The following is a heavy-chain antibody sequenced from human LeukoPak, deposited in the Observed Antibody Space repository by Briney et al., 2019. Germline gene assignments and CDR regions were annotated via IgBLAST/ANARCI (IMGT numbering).Heavy chain of an antibody. CDR3: AREGDYSPFDC. J-gene: IGHJ4*02. CDR1: GFTFSGYW. Sequence: GESLRLSCATSGFTFSGYWMHWVRQAPGKGLVWVSRINSDGSRTTYGDSVKGRFTISRDNAKNTLYLQMNSLRVEDTAVYYCAREGDYSPFDCWGQGTLVTVSS. D-gene: IGHD2-21*01. CDR2: INSDGSRT. V-gene: IGHV3-74*01.